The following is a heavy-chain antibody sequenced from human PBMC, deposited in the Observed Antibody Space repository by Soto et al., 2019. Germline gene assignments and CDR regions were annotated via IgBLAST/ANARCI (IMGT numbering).Heavy chain of an antibody. J-gene: IGHJ4*02. Sequence: VQLLESGGGLVQPGGSLRLSCAASGFTFSSYAMSWVRQAPGKGLEWVSLISGSGGSTYYADSVKGRFTISRDTSKNTLYLQMNSLRADDTAVYYCAKDGGYTYGIDYWGQGTLVTVSS. CDR3: AKDGGYTYGIDY. V-gene: IGHV3-23*01. D-gene: IGHD5-18*01. CDR2: ISGSGGST. CDR1: GFTFSSYA.